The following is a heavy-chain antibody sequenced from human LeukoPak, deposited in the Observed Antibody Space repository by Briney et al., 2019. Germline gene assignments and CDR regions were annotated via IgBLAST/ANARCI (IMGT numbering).Heavy chain of an antibody. CDR1: GGSFSGYY. D-gene: IGHD6-19*01. V-gene: IGHV4-34*01. Sequence: PSETLSLTCAVYGGSFSGYYWSWIRQPPGKGLEWIGEINHSGSTNYNPSLKSRVTISVDTSKNQFSLKLSSVTAADMAVYYCARAAARVSGWYAWGQGTLVTVSS. J-gene: IGHJ4*02. CDR2: INHSGST. CDR3: ARAAARVSGWYA.